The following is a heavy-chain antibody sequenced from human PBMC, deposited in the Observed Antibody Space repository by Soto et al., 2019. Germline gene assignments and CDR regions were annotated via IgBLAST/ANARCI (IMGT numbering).Heavy chain of an antibody. V-gene: IGHV3-11*05. CDR1: GFTFSDYY. CDR3: ARVGRLAYCGGDCYSNTDY. CDR2: ISSSSNYT. Sequence: QVQLVESGGGLVKPGGSLRLSCAASGFTFSDYYMSWIRQAPGKGLQWVSYISSSSNYTNYADSVKGRFTISRDNAKNSLYLQMNSLSAEDTAVYYCARVGRLAYCGGDCYSNTDYWGQGTLVTVSS. D-gene: IGHD2-21*02. J-gene: IGHJ4*02.